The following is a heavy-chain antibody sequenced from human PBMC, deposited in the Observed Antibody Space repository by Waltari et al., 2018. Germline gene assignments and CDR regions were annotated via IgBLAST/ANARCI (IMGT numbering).Heavy chain of an antibody. D-gene: IGHD3-16*01. Sequence: EVQLLESGGGLVQPGGSLRLSCAASGFTFRSHDMIWVRQAPGKGLEWVSGIIGTSGNTYYADSVQGWFSISRDTSKNTLYLQMNSLRVEDTAVYYCVKGFWGDYWGQGTLVTVSS. CDR2: IIGTSGNT. J-gene: IGHJ4*02. V-gene: IGHV3-23*01. CDR3: VKGFWGDY. CDR1: GFTFRSHD.